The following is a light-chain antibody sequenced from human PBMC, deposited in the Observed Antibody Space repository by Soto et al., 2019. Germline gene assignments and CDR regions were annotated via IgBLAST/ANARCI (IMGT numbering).Light chain of an antibody. Sequence: EIVMTQSPATLSVSLGERATLSCRASQSVGSNLAWYQQKPGQAPRLLIYGASTRATDIPARFSGSGSGTEFTLTISSLQSEDFAVYYCQQYNNWYTFGQGTKLEIK. CDR3: QQYNNWYT. J-gene: IGKJ2*01. CDR2: GAS. V-gene: IGKV3-15*01. CDR1: QSVGSN.